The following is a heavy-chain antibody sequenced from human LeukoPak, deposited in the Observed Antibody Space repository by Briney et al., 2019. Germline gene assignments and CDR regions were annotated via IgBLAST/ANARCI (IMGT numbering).Heavy chain of an antibody. CDR1: GFTFDDYT. J-gene: IGHJ6*03. Sequence: PGGSLRLSCAASGFTFDDYTMHWVRQAPGKGLEWVSLINCDGGSTYYADSVKGRFTISRDNSKNSLYLQMNSLRTEDTALYYCAKDRGAGGSGSYYKSGSYYYYYYMDVWGKGTTVTVSS. CDR3: AKDRGAGGSGSYYKSGSYYYYYYMDV. V-gene: IGHV3-43*01. CDR2: INCDGGST. D-gene: IGHD3-10*01.